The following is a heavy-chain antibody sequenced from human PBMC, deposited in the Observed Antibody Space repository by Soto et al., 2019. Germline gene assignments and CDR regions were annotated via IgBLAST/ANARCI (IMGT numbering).Heavy chain of an antibody. CDR2: IIPIFGTA. CDR1: GGTFSSYA. J-gene: IGHJ6*02. D-gene: IGHD3-3*01. V-gene: IGHV1-69*06. CDR3: ARVFYDFWSGYSLDYYYYGMDV. Sequence: SVKVSCKASGGTFSSYAISWVRQAPGQGLEWMGGIIPIFGTANYAQKFQGRVTITADKSTSTAYMELSSLRSEDTAVYYCARVFYDFWSGYSLDYYYYGMDVWGQGTTVTVSS.